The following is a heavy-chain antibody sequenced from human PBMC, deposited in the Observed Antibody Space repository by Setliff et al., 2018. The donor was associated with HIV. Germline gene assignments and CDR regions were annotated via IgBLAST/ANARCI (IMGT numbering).Heavy chain of an antibody. Sequence: PGESLTISCAASGFTFSSYEMNWVRQAPGKGLEWLSYISSSGSTIYYADSVKGRFTISGDNSKNTLYLQMNSLRSEDAAVYYCAKDLRSYRCSIAGCSHMDVWGKGTTVTVS. D-gene: IGHD3-16*02. J-gene: IGHJ6*03. V-gene: IGHV3-48*03. CDR2: ISSSGSTI. CDR3: AKDLRSYRCSIAGCSHMDV. CDR1: GFTFSSYE.